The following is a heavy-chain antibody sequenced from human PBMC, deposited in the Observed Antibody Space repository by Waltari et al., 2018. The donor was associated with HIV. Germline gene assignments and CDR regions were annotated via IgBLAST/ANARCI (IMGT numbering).Heavy chain of an antibody. Sequence: EVQLLESGGGLVQPGGSLRLSCAASGFTFSSYAMSWVRQAPGKGLEWVSDISCSGGSTYYANSVKGRFTISRDNSKNTLYLQMNSLRAEDTAVYYCATAVAGSHYFDYWGQGTLVTVSS. CDR3: ATAVAGSHYFDY. J-gene: IGHJ4*02. CDR1: GFTFSSYA. D-gene: IGHD6-19*01. V-gene: IGHV3-23*01. CDR2: ISCSGGST.